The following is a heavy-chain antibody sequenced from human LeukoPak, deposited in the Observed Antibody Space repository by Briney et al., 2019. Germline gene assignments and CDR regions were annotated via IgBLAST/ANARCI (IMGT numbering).Heavy chain of an antibody. CDR1: GGSISSYY. J-gene: IGHJ6*02. CDR3: ARHRSWTVTTHYYYYYGMDV. D-gene: IGHD4-17*01. CDR2: IYYSGST. V-gene: IGHV4-59*08. Sequence: SETLSLTCTVSGGSISSYYWSWIRQPPGKGLEWNGYIYYSGSTNYNPSLKSRVTISVDTSKNQFSLKLSSVTAADTAVYYCARHRSWTVTTHYYYYYGMDVWGQGTTVTVSS.